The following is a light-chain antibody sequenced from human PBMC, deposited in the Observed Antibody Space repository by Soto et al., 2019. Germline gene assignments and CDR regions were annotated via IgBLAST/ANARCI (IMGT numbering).Light chain of an antibody. Sequence: EIVMTQSPATLSVSLGERATLSCRASQSVSSNLAWYQQKPGQAPRLLIYGASTRATGIPARFSGSGSGTEFTLTISSLQSEDFAVYCCQQYNNWWTFGQGTKVEIK. J-gene: IGKJ1*01. V-gene: IGKV3-15*01. CDR1: QSVSSN. CDR2: GAS. CDR3: QQYNNWWT.